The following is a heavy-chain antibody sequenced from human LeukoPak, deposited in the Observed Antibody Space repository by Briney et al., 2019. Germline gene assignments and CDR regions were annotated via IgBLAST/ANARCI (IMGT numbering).Heavy chain of an antibody. CDR1: GFTFSSYG. Sequence: GGSLRLSCAASGFTFSSYGMHWVRQAPGKGLEWVAFIRYDGSNKYYADSVKGRFTISRDNSKNTLYLQMNSLRAEDTAVYYCAKDLSRYSSSGWDYWGQGTLVTVSS. V-gene: IGHV3-30*02. D-gene: IGHD6-6*01. CDR3: AKDLSRYSSSGWDY. J-gene: IGHJ4*02. CDR2: IRYDGSNK.